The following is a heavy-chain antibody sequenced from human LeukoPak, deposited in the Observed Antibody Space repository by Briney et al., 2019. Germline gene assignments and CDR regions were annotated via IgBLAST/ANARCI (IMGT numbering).Heavy chain of an antibody. V-gene: IGHV4-34*01. CDR1: GGSFSGYY. Sequence: SETLSLTCTVYGGSFSGYYWSWIRQPPGKGLEWIGEINHSGSTNYNPSLKSRVTISVDTSKNQFSLKLSSVTAADTAVYYCARSKTARSSQQKRWLQSYYFDYWGQGTLVTVSS. J-gene: IGHJ4*02. D-gene: IGHD5-24*01. CDR2: INHSGST. CDR3: ARSKTARSSQQKRWLQSYYFDY.